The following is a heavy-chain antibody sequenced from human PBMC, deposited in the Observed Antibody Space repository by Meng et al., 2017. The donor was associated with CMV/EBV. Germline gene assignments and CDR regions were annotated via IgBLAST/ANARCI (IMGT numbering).Heavy chain of an antibody. CDR3: ASLYGLYTAAHKRVHDY. J-gene: IGHJ4*02. CDR1: GFTFSSYE. Sequence: GGSLRLSCAASGFTFSSYEMNWVRQAPGKGLEWVSYISSSGSTIYYADSVKGRFTISRDNAKNSLYLQMNSLSAEDTAVYYCASLYGLYTAAHKRVHDYWGQGTLVTVSS. D-gene: IGHD2-8*01. CDR2: ISSSGSTI. V-gene: IGHV3-48*03.